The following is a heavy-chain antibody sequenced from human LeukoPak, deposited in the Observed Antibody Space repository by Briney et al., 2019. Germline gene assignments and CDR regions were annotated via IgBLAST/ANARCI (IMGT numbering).Heavy chain of an antibody. CDR1: GYTFTSYD. CDR2: MNPNSGNT. CDR3: ARGLWSGDAFDI. Sequence: ASVKVSCKASGYTFTSYDINWVRQATRQGLEWMGWMNPNSGNTGYAQKFQGRVTMTRNTSISTAYMELSSLRSEDTAVYYCARGLWSGDAFDIWGQGTMVTVSS. D-gene: IGHD3-3*01. V-gene: IGHV1-8*01. J-gene: IGHJ3*02.